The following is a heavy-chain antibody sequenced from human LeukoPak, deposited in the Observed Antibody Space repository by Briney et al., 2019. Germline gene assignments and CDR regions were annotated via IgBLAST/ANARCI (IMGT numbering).Heavy chain of an antibody. D-gene: IGHD2-2*01. J-gene: IGHJ6*03. Sequence: ASVKVSCKASGGTCSSYAISWVRQAPGQGLEWMGGIIPIFGTANYAQKFQGRVTITADESTSTAYMELSSLRSEDTAVYYCARDRGQLLARDYYYYYYMDVWGKGTTVTVSS. CDR3: ARDRGQLLARDYYYYYYMDV. CDR1: GGTCSSYA. CDR2: IIPIFGTA. V-gene: IGHV1-69*13.